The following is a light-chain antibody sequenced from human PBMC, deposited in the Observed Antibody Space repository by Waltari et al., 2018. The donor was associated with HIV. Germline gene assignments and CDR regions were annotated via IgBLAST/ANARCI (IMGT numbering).Light chain of an antibody. CDR3: AAWDDTLKVYV. J-gene: IGLJ1*01. Sequence: QSVLAQPPSVSGAPGQRVTIACSGIGSNIRSNYVNWYQQLPVTAPRVLIYNDDQRPSGVPARFSGSKAGTTASLAISGLQSEDEADYYCAAWDDTLKVYVFGTGTKVTVL. V-gene: IGLV1-44*01. CDR1: GSNIRSNY. CDR2: NDD.